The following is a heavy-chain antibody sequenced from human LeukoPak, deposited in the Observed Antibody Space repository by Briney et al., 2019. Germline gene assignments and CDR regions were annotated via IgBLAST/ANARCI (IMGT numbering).Heavy chain of an antibody. Sequence: ASVKVSCKASGYTFTGHQIHWVRQAPGQGLEWMGIINPSGGTTTYTQKFQGRVIMTRDTSTSTVYMELSYLRSEDTAVYFCARRAFDYWGQGTLVTVSS. J-gene: IGHJ4*02. CDR3: ARRAFDY. V-gene: IGHV1-46*01. CDR2: INPSGGTT. CDR1: GYTFTGHQ.